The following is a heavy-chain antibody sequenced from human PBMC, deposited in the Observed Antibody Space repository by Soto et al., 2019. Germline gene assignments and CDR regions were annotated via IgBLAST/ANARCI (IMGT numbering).Heavy chain of an antibody. D-gene: IGHD4-4*01. V-gene: IGHV3-48*02. J-gene: IGHJ5*02. Sequence: EVQLVESGGGLVQPGGSLRLSCAASGFTFSSHSMNWVRQAPGKGLEWVSYISSSSSNIYYADSVKGRFTISRDNAKNSLYLQMNSLRDEDTAVYYCARGIYSNYASNLDLWGQGTLVTVSS. CDR2: ISSSSSNI. CDR3: ARGIYSNYASNLDL. CDR1: GFTFSSHS.